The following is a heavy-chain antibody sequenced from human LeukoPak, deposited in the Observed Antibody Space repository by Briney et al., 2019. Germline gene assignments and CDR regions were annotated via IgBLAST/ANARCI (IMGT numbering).Heavy chain of an antibody. CDR2: INPSGGST. J-gene: IGHJ6*02. CDR3: ARGDQYYDILTGTYGMDV. V-gene: IGHV1-46*01. D-gene: IGHD3-9*01. CDR1: GYTFTSYY. Sequence: ASVKVFCKASGYTFTSYYMHWVRQTPGQGLEWMGIINPSGGSTSYAQKFQGRVTMTRDTSTSTVYMELSSLRSEDTAVYYCARGDQYYDILTGTYGMDVWGQGTTVTVSS.